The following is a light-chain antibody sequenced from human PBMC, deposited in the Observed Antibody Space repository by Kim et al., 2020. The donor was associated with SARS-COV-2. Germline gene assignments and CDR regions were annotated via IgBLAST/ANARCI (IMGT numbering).Light chain of an antibody. Sequence: PGNTARITCGGNHIESQSVHWHQQKPGQAPTLVISYDTDRPSGIPERFSGSNSGNTATLTITRVEAGDEADYYCQLWHTSSDHLWVFGGGTQLTVL. V-gene: IGLV3-21*04. CDR2: YDT. J-gene: IGLJ3*02. CDR3: QLWHTSSDHLWV. CDR1: HIESQS.